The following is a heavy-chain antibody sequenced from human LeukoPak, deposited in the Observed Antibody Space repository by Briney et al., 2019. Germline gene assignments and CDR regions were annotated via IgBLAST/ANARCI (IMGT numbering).Heavy chain of an antibody. CDR1: GFSFTSYW. CDR2: IYPADSDT. CDR3: ARYRSSTLITSRWSGFDP. J-gene: IGHJ5*02. D-gene: IGHD6-13*01. Sequence: GESLKISCKGSGFSFTSYWIGWVRQMPGKGLEWMGIIYPADSDTRYSTYFPGQVTISADKSISTAYLQWSSLKASDTAMYYCARYRSSTLITSRWSGFDPWGQGTLVTVSS. V-gene: IGHV5-51*01.